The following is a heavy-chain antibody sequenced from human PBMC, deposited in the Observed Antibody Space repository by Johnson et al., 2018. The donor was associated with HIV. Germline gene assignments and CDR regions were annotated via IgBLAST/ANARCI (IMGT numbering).Heavy chain of an antibody. CDR1: GFTFSSYG. CDR2: ISYDGINK. V-gene: IGHV3-30*03. J-gene: IGHJ3*02. CDR3: ARGPILEWLSGDGFDM. Sequence: QVQLVESGGGVVQPGRSLRLSCAASGFTFSSYGMHWVRQAPGKGLEWVAVISYDGINKYYADSVKGRFTISRDNSKNTLYLQMNSLRVEDTAMYYCARGPILEWLSGDGFDMWGQGTKVTVSS. D-gene: IGHD3-3*01.